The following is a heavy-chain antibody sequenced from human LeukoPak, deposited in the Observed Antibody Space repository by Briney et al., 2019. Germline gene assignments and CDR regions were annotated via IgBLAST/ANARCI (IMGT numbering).Heavy chain of an antibody. CDR2: ITASDYTT. CDR3: ARDPNGDYIGAFDN. V-gene: IGHV3-23*01. CDR1: GFIFREYA. J-gene: IGHJ3*02. Sequence: GGSLRLSCAASGFIFREYAMTWVRQAPGKGLEWVSSITASDYTTYADSVKGRFTISRDNSKNTLYLQMDSPRGDDTALYHCARDPNGDYIGAFDNWGQGTMVTVSS. D-gene: IGHD4-17*01.